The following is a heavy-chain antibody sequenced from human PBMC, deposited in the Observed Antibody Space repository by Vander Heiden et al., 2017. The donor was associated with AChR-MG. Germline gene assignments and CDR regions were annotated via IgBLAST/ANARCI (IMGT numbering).Heavy chain of an antibody. Sequence: QVQLQESGPGLVKPSETLSLTCTVSGGSISSYYWSWIRQPPGKGLEWIGYIYDSGSTNYNPSLKSRVTISVDTSKNQFSLKLSSVTAADTAVYYCASSPRGGDAFDIWGQGTMVTVSS. V-gene: IGHV4-59*01. J-gene: IGHJ3*02. CDR1: GGSISSYY. D-gene: IGHD3-10*01. CDR2: IYDSGST. CDR3: ASSPRGGDAFDI.